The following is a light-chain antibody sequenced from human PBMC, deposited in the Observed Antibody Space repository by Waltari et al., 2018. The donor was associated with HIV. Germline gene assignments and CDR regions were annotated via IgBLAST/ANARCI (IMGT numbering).Light chain of an antibody. V-gene: IGLV2-11*01. CDR1: SSHVGGFNN. CDR2: DVS. Sequence: QSALTHPRSVSGSPGQSVTISCTGTSSHVGGFNNVSWSQQHPGKAPKLMIYDVSKRPSGVPDRFSGSKSGNTASLTISGLQAEDEADYYCCSYAGIVVFGGGTKLTVL. J-gene: IGLJ2*01. CDR3: CSYAGIVV.